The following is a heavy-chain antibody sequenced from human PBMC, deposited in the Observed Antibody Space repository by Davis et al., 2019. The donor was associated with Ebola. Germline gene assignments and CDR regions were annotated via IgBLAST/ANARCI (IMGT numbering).Heavy chain of an antibody. Sequence: SVKVSCKASGGTFSSYAISWVRQAPGQGLEWMGGIIPIFGTANYAQKFQGRVTMTRDTSTSTVYMELSSLRSEDTAVYYCTLVVVVAAPFDPWGQGTLVTVSS. D-gene: IGHD2-15*01. CDR3: TLVVVVAAPFDP. CDR1: GGTFSSYA. V-gene: IGHV1-69*05. CDR2: IIPIFGTA. J-gene: IGHJ5*02.